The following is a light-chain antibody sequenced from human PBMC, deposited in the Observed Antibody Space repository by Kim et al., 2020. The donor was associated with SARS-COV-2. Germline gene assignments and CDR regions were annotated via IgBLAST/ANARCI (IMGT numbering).Light chain of an antibody. CDR1: SGS. CDR2: EDD. V-gene: IGLV6-57*02. CDR3: QSYDVNDWV. J-gene: IGLJ3*02. Sequence: NFMLTQPHSVSESPGKTVTISCTGFSGSVQWFRQRPGSGPITVIYEDDQRPSGVPDRISGSVDKSSNSAFLTISGLNAGDEADYYCQSYDVNDWVFG.